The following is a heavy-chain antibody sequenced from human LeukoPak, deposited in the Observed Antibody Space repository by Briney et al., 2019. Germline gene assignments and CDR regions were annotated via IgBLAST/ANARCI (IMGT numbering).Heavy chain of an antibody. CDR1: GDSITSTHW. Sequence: SETLSLTCAVSGDSITSTHWWSWVRQPPGKGREGIGQIYKSGTTNYTPSLKSRVTMSVAKSKNQFSLKVTSVTAADTAVYYCAREYDGRGYFDYWGQGTLVTVSS. CDR2: IYKSGTT. V-gene: IGHV4-4*02. CDR3: AREYDGRGYFDY. D-gene: IGHD1-26*01. J-gene: IGHJ4*02.